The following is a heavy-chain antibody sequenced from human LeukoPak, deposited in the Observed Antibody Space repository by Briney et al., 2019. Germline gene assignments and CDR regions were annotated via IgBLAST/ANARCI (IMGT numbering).Heavy chain of an antibody. J-gene: IGHJ4*02. V-gene: IGHV3-11*01. CDR2: ISSSGSTI. D-gene: IGHD6-13*01. CDR1: GFTFSDYY. Sequence: PGGSLRLSCAASGFTFSDYYMSWIRQAPGKGLEWVSYISSSGSTIYYADSVKGRFTISRDNAKNSLYLQMNSLRAEDTAVYYCARTVIAAAAFLDYWGQGTLVTVSS. CDR3: ARTVIAAAAFLDY.